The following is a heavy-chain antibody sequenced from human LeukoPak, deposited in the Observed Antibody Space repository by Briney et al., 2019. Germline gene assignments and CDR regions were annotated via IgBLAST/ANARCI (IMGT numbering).Heavy chain of an antibody. CDR1: GGTISRYD. CDR3: VRRYDYSPTYFYK. Sequence: SETLSLTCTASGGTISRYDLNWIRQPPGKGLEWIGYIHYSGSTNYNPSLKSRVTISVDTSNKQFSLRLTSVTAADTAMYSYVRRYDYSPTYFYKRGQRTLVTVSS. V-gene: IGHV4-59*01. J-gene: IGHJ4*02. CDR2: IHYSGST. D-gene: IGHD5-12*01.